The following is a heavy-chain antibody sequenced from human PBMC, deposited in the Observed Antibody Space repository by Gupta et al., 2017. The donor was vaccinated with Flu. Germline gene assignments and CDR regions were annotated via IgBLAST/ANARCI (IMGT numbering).Heavy chain of an antibody. Sequence: AMSWVRQAPGKGLEWVSAISGSGGSTYYADSVKGRFTISRDNSKNTLYLQMNSLRAEDTAVYYCAKGPSSNYNYYYYYMDVWGKGTTVTVSS. CDR2: ISGSGGST. V-gene: IGHV3-23*01. J-gene: IGHJ6*03. D-gene: IGHD4-4*01. CDR3: AKGPSSNYNYYYYYMDV. CDR1: A.